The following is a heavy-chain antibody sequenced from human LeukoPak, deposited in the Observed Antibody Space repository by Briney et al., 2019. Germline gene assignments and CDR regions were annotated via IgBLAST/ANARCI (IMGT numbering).Heavy chain of an antibody. D-gene: IGHD3-16*01. Sequence: ASVKVSCKASGYTFTSYDNNWVRQATGQGLEWMGWMNPNSGNTGYAQKFQGRVTMTRNTSISTAYMELSSLRSEDTAVYYCARESLPLGDAFDIWGQGTMVTVSS. V-gene: IGHV1-8*01. CDR2: MNPNSGNT. CDR3: ARESLPLGDAFDI. J-gene: IGHJ3*02. CDR1: GYTFTSYD.